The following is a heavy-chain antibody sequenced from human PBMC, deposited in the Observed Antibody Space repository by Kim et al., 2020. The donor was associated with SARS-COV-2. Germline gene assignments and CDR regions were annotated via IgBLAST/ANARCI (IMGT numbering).Heavy chain of an antibody. CDR1: RFTVSSDY. D-gene: IGHD6-13*01. Sequence: GGSLRLSCAASRFTVSSDYMSWVRQAPGKGLEWVSVISGGGSTYYADSVKGRFIISRDNSKNTLYLQVNSLRAEDTAMYYCARVVGGAAAISWFDPWGQGTLVTVSS. V-gene: IGHV3-66*01. CDR2: ISGGGST. J-gene: IGHJ5*02. CDR3: ARVVGGAAAISWFDP.